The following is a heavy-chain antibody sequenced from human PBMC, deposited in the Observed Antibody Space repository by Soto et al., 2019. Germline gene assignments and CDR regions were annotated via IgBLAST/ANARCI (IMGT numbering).Heavy chain of an antibody. CDR3: AKGATPRVGHYFDY. J-gene: IGHJ4*02. Sequence: QVQLVESGGGVVQPGGSLRLSCAASGFTFSNYGMQWVRQAPGKGLEWVAVISYEAKNKYYADSVKGRFTISRDNSMNTLYLQMNRLRGEDTAVYYCAKGATPRVGHYFDYWGQGTLGIVSS. V-gene: IGHV3-30*18. CDR1: GFTFSNYG. CDR2: ISYEAKNK.